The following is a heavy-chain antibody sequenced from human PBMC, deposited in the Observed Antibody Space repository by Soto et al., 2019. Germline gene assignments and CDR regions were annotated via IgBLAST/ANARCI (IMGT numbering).Heavy chain of an antibody. J-gene: IGHJ6*02. CDR2: ILPIFGSP. CDR3: VFGACTSTSCSYYHYALDA. V-gene: IGHV1-69*01. CDR1: GGSFRRYA. D-gene: IGHD2-2*01. Sequence: QVQLVQSGAEVKKPGSSVKVSCKASGGSFRRYAISWVRQAPGQGLEWMGGILPIFGSPSHTQKFQGRATITAHESTRTAYLEPTSLTSAASTMYHCVFGACTSTSCSYYHYALDAWGQGTTVTVSS.